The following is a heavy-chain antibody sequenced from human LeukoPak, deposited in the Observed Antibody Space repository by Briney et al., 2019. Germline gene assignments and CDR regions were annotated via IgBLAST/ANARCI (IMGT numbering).Heavy chain of an antibody. CDR3: ARAGRGLRYFDWLTYDY. V-gene: IGHV3-30*02. Sequence: GGSLRLSCAASGFTFSSMHWVRQAPGKGLEWVAFIRYDGSNKYYADSVKGRFTVSRDNAKNTLYLQMNSLRAEDTAVYYCARAGRGLRYFDWLTYDYWGQGTLVTVSS. D-gene: IGHD3-9*01. J-gene: IGHJ4*02. CDR2: IRYDGSNK. CDR1: GFTFSS.